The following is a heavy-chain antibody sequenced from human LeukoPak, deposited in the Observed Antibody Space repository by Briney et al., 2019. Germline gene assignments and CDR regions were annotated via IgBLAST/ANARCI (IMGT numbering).Heavy chain of an antibody. D-gene: IGHD5-12*01. V-gene: IGHV3-13*01. CDR2: IGTAGDT. J-gene: IGHJ4*02. Sequence: GGSLRLSYAASGFTFSSYDMHWVRQATGKGLEWVSAIGTAGDTYYPGSVKGRFTISRENAKNSLYLQMNSLRAGDTAVYYCARGYSGYDTRTYYFDYWGQGTLVTVSS. CDR1: GFTFSSYD. CDR3: ARGYSGYDTRTYYFDY.